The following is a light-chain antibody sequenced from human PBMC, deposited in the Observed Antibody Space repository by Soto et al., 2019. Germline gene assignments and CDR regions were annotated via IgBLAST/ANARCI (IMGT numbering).Light chain of an antibody. Sequence: DIQMTQSPSTLSASVGDRVTITCRASQSISSWLAWYQQRPWKAPKLLIFDASRLESGVPSRFSGSGSGTDFSLAISRLQTDDFATYFCPQYKSYTTSGQGTQRESK. CDR2: DAS. J-gene: IGKJ2*01. V-gene: IGKV1-5*01. CDR1: QSISSW. CDR3: PQYKSYTT.